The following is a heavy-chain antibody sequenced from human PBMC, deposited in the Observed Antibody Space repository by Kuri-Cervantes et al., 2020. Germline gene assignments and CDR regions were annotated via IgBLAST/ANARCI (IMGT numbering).Heavy chain of an antibody. Sequence: ASVKVSCKASGYTFTSYGISWVRQAPGQGLEWMGWMNPNSGNTGYAQKFQGRVTMTRNASISTAYMELSSLRSEDTAVYYCAREIAAAGYYFDYWGQGTLVTVSS. D-gene: IGHD6-13*01. CDR1: GYTFTSYG. J-gene: IGHJ4*02. V-gene: IGHV1-8*02. CDR3: AREIAAAGYYFDY. CDR2: MNPNSGNT.